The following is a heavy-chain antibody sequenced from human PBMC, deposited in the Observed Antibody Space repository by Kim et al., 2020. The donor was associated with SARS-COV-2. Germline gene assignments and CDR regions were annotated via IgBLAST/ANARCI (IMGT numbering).Heavy chain of an antibody. CDR1: GFTFSPSV. CDR3: AKRGQDRVFDY. J-gene: IGHJ4*02. CDR2: SISGGGT. V-gene: IGHV3-23*01. Sequence: GGSLRLSCAASGFTFSPSVMNWVRQAPGKGPHWVSSISGGGTWNADSVSGRFLISVAKSKTTLFLQMNRLRVEATAASYCAKRGQDRVFDYSGQGPHVT. D-gene: IGHD2-15*01.